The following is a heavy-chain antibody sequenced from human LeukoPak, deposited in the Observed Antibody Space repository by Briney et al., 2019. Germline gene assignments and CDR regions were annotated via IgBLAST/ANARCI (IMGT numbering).Heavy chain of an antibody. J-gene: IGHJ4*02. Sequence: GGSLRLSCIASGFAFSSYTMTWVRQAPGKGLEWVSSISDTSYYKFYANSLKGRFTISRDNSKNTLYLQMNSLRAEDTAVYYCARSSERKYYFDYWGQGTLVTVSS. CDR2: ISDTSYYK. CDR1: GFAFSSYT. CDR3: ARSSERKYYFDY. D-gene: IGHD3-22*01. V-gene: IGHV3-23*01.